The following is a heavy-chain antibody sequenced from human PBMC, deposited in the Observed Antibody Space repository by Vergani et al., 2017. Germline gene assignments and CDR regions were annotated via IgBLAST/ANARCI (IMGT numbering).Heavy chain of an antibody. Sequence: QLQLQESGPGLVKPSETLSLTCTVSGGSISSSSYYWGWTRQPPGKGLEWIGSIYYSGSTDYNPSLKSRVTISVDTSKNQVSLKLRSVTAADTAVYYCAREWVATTFDYWGQGTLVTGSS. CDR1: GGSISSSSYY. CDR2: IYYSGST. V-gene: IGHV4-39*07. J-gene: IGHJ4*02. CDR3: AREWVATTFDY. D-gene: IGHD5-12*01.